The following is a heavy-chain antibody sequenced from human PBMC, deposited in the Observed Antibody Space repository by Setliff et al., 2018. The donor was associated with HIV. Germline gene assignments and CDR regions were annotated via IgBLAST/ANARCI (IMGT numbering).Heavy chain of an antibody. Sequence: ASVKVSCKASGYTFTSDYMHWVRQAPGQGLEWMGWINPNNGGTNYAQKFQGRVAMTRDTSISTAFMELSRLRSDDTAIYYCARGTFYYALDVWGQGTTVTVSS. CDR2: INPNNGGT. CDR1: GYTFTSDY. V-gene: IGHV1-2*02. J-gene: IGHJ6*02. CDR3: ARGTFYYALDV.